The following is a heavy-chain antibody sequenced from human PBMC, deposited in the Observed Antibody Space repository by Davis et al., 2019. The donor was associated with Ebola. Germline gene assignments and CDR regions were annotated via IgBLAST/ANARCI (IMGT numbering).Heavy chain of an antibody. Sequence: GGSLRLSCAASGFSVSSNYMNWVRQAPGKGLEWVSVIYSGGTTYYADSVKGRFTISRDNAKNSLYLQMNSLRAEDTAVYYCMRWSLYSGHDCDLWGQGTLVTVS. V-gene: IGHV3-53*01. J-gene: IGHJ5*02. CDR1: GFSVSSNY. CDR2: IYSGGTT. CDR3: MRWSLYSGHDCDL. D-gene: IGHD1-26*01.